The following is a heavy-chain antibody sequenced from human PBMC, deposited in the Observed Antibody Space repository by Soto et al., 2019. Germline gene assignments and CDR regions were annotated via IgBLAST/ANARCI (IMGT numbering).Heavy chain of an antibody. J-gene: IGHJ5*02. V-gene: IGHV1-18*04. CDR3: ARDLWLQLVVGGSGFDP. D-gene: IGHD2-21*01. Sequence: ASVKVSCKASGYTFTSYGISWVRQAPGQGLEWMGWISAYNGNTNYAQKLQGRVTMTTDTSTSTAYMELRSLRSDDKAVYYCARDLWLQLVVGGSGFDPWGQGTLVTVSS. CDR2: ISAYNGNT. CDR1: GYTFTSYG.